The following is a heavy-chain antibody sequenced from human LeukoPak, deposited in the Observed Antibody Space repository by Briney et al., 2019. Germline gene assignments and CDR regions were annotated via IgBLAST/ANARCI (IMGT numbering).Heavy chain of an antibody. D-gene: IGHD2-15*01. Sequence: GASVKVSCKASGGSFTSYAISWVRQAPGQGLEWMGRIIPIFGTANYAQKFQGRVTITTDESTSTVYMELSSLRSEDTAVYYCASSDSSGGSCHDYWGQGTLVTVSS. CDR1: GGSFTSYA. V-gene: IGHV1-69*05. J-gene: IGHJ4*02. CDR2: IIPIFGTA. CDR3: ASSDSSGGSCHDY.